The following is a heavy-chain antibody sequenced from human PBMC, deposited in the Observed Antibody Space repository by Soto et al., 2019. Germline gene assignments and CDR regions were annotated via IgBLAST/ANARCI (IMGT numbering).Heavy chain of an antibody. CDR1: GGTFSSYA. V-gene: IGHV1-69*13. J-gene: IGHJ6*02. CDR3: ARGYCSSTSCYLPGYYYYGMDV. Sequence: ASVKVSCKASGGTFSSYAISWVRQAPGQGLEWMGGIIPIFGTANYAQKFQGRVTITADESTSTAYMELGSLRSEDTAVYYCARGYCSSTSCYLPGYYYYGMDVWGQGTTVTVSS. CDR2: IIPIFGTA. D-gene: IGHD2-2*01.